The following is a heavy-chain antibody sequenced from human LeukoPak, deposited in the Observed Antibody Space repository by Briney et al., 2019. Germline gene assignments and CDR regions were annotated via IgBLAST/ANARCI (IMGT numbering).Heavy chain of an antibody. D-gene: IGHD6-19*01. Sequence: SQTLSLTCAISGDSVSSNSAAWNWIRQSPSRGLEWLGRTYYRSKWYNDYAESVKSRITINPDTSKNQFFLQLNSVTPEDTAVYYCTRDEQWLVYFDYWGQGSLVTVSS. CDR2: TYYRSKWYN. V-gene: IGHV6-1*01. CDR3: TRDEQWLVYFDY. J-gene: IGHJ4*02. CDR1: GDSVSSNSAA.